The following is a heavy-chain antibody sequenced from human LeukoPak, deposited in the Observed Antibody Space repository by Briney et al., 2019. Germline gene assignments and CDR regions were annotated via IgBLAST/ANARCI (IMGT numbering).Heavy chain of an antibody. CDR1: GYSISSGYY. Sequence: SETLSLTCAVSGYSISSGYYWGWIRQPPGKRQEWIGSFYHGGRTHYNPSLKSRVTVSVDTSKNQFSLKLSSVTAADTAVYYCAREAAGYCSGNSCQNWFDPWGQGILVTVSS. V-gene: IGHV4-38-2*02. CDR2: FYHGGRT. D-gene: IGHD2-15*01. CDR3: AREAAGYCSGNSCQNWFDP. J-gene: IGHJ5*02.